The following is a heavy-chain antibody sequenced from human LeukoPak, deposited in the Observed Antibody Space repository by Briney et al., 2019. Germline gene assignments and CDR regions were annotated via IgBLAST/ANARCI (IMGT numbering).Heavy chain of an antibody. Sequence: ASVKVSCKASGYTFTSYGISWVRQAPGQGLEWMGWISAYNGNTNYAQKLQGRVTMTTDTSTSTAYMELRSLRSDDTAVYYCARDGGFWSGYLYYYYYYMDVWGKGTTVTVSS. CDR2: ISAYNGNT. CDR1: GYTFTSYG. D-gene: IGHD3-3*01. J-gene: IGHJ6*03. V-gene: IGHV1-18*01. CDR3: ARDGGFWSGYLYYYYYYMDV.